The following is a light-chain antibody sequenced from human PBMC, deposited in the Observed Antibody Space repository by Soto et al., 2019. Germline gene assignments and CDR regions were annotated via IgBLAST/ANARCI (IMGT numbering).Light chain of an antibody. V-gene: IGKV3-20*01. CDR1: QHVTTTY. CDR3: QQYDSSFT. J-gene: IGKJ4*01. CDR2: GAS. Sequence: IVLTQSPATLSLSPGERTTLSCTASQHVTTTYIAWYQQKFGQAPRLLIYGASTRATGTPNRFTGGGFGTDVPLTISRVEPEDFAVYYCQQYDSSFTFGGGTKVEMK.